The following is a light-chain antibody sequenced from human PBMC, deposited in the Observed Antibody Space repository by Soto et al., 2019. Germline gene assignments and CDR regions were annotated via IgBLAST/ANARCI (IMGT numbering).Light chain of an antibody. Sequence: QSVLTQPPSASGSPGQSVTISCTGTSSDVGGYKYVSWYQQYPGKAPKLMIYAVNKRPSGVPDRFSGSKSGNTASLTVSGLQAEDEADYYCSSYTSSSTIYVFGTGTKV. CDR3: SSYTSSSTIYV. CDR2: AVN. CDR1: SSDVGGYKY. V-gene: IGLV2-8*01. J-gene: IGLJ1*01.